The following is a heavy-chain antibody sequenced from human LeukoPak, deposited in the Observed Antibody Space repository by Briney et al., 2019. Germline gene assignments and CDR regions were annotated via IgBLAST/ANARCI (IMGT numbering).Heavy chain of an antibody. Sequence: GSLRLSCAASGFTFSHYWMHWVRQVPGKGLVWVSHINNDGSSTTYADSVKGRFTISRDNAKNSLYLQMNSLRAEDTALYYCAINGGGDSGYGNFDYWGQGTLVTVSS. V-gene: IGHV3-74*01. D-gene: IGHD5-12*01. CDR1: GFTFSHYW. CDR3: AINGGGDSGYGNFDY. J-gene: IGHJ4*02. CDR2: INNDGSST.